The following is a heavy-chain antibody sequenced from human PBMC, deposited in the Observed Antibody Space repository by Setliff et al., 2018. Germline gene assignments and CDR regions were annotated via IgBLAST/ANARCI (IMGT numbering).Heavy chain of an antibody. J-gene: IGHJ3*01. CDR1: GFPFNRGW. Sequence: GGSLRLSCAASGFPFNRGWMYWFRQAPGKGLEWVGRIKGEGEGGTIDYAASVRGRFFISRDDLRNTLYLEMNNLRTEDTAMYFCSTDWRVFWTGYRDACHVWGQGTLVTVSS. CDR3: STDWRVFWTGYRDACHV. CDR2: IKGEGEGGTI. V-gene: IGHV3-15*01. D-gene: IGHD3-3*01.